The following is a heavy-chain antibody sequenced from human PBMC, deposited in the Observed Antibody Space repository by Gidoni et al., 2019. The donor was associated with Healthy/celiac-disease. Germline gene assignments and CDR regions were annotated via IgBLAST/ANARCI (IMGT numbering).Heavy chain of an antibody. CDR2: IKSKTDGGTT. V-gene: IGHV3-15*01. D-gene: IGHD2-21*02. Sequence: EVQLVESGGGLVKPGGSLRLSCAASGFTFSNAWMSWVRQAPGKGLEWVGRIKSKTDGGTTDYAAPVKGRFTISRDDSKNTLYLQMNSLKTEDTAVYYCTTDPAGVSAYCGGDFCYAFDIWGQGTMVTVSS. CDR1: GFTFSNAW. J-gene: IGHJ3*02. CDR3: TTDPAGVSAYCGGDFCYAFDI.